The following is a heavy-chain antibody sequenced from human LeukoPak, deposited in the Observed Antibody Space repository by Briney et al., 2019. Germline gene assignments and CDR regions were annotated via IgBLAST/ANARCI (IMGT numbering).Heavy chain of an antibody. CDR3: ARDRVAYCGGDCYSEWFDP. Sequence: ASVKVSCKASGYTFTSYGISWVRQVPGQGREWMGWISAYNGNTNYAQKLQGRVTMTTDTSTSTAYMELRSLRSDDTAVYYCARDRVAYCGGDCYSEWFDPWGQGTPVTVSS. J-gene: IGHJ5*02. D-gene: IGHD2-21*02. CDR1: GYTFTSYG. CDR2: ISAYNGNT. V-gene: IGHV1-18*01.